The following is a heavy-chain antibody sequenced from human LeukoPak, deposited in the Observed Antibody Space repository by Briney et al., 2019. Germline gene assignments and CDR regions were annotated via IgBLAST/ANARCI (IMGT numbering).Heavy chain of an antibody. CDR3: ARGGNYYDSTSLGH. Sequence: ASVKVSCKASGYTFTSYDINWVRQATGQGLEWMGWMNPNSGNTGYAQKFQGRVTMTRNTSISTAYMELSSLRSEDTAVYYCARGGNYYDSTSLGHWGQGTLATVSS. D-gene: IGHD3-22*01. CDR2: MNPNSGNT. V-gene: IGHV1-8*01. J-gene: IGHJ4*02. CDR1: GYTFTSYD.